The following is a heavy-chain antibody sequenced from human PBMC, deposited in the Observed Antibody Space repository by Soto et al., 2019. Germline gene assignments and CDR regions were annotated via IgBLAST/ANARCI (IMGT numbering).Heavy chain of an antibody. J-gene: IGHJ6*02. Sequence: ASVKVSCKASGYTFTSYYMHWVRQAPGQGLEWMGIINPSGGSTSYAQKFQGRVTMTRDTSTSTVYMELSSLRSEDTAVYYCARAGPVTINYYYGMDVWGQGTTVTV. V-gene: IGHV1-46*01. D-gene: IGHD4-17*01. CDR1: GYTFTSYY. CDR2: INPSGGST. CDR3: ARAGPVTINYYYGMDV.